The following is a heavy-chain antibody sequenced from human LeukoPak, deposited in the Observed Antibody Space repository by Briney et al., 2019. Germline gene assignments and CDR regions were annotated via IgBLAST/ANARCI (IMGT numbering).Heavy chain of an antibody. V-gene: IGHV4-38-2*02. CDR3: ARVRYYYDSSHD. CDR1: GFSISSGYC. J-gene: IGHJ4*02. CDR2: IYHSGST. Sequence: PSETLSLTCTVSGFSISSGYCWGWIRQPPGKGLEWIGTIYHSGSTYYNPSLKSRVTISVDTSKNQFSLRLSSVTAADTAFYYCARVRYYYDSSHDWGQGTLVTVSS. D-gene: IGHD3-22*01.